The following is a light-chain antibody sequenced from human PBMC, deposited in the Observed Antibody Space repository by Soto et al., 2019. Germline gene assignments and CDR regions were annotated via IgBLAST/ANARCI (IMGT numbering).Light chain of an antibody. Sequence: DIQMTQSPSSLSASVGDRVTLTCRASQAIGNALSWYQRKLGEAPKRLIFSVSSLQSGVPSRFSGSGSGTEFTLTISGLQPEDSAVYYCQQRHMWPITFGQGTRLEIK. CDR1: QAIGNA. CDR2: SVS. CDR3: QQRHMWPIT. V-gene: IGKV1-17*01. J-gene: IGKJ5*01.